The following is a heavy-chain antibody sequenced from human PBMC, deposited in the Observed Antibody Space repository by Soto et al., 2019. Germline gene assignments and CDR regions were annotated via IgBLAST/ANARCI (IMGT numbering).Heavy chain of an antibody. CDR1: GFTFSSYE. CDR2: ISISGSTI. D-gene: IGHD6-13*01. CDR3: ARLYAAAGTGGGMDV. J-gene: IGHJ6*02. Sequence: GGSLRLSCAASGFTFSSYEMHWVRQAPGKGLEWVSYISISGSTIYYADSVKGRFTISRDNAKSSLYLQMNSLRAEDTAVYYCARLYAAAGTGGGMDVWGQGTTVTLSS. V-gene: IGHV3-48*03.